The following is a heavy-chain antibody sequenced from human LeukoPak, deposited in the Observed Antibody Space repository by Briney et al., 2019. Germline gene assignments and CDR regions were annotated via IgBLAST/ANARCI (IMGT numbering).Heavy chain of an antibody. CDR2: INWNGGST. V-gene: IGHV3-20*01. CDR3: ARFGGIVGATKERGFDY. Sequence: GGSLRLSCAASGFTFDDYGMSWVRQAPGKGLEWDSGINWNGGSTGYADSVKGRFTISRDNAKNSLYLQMNSLRAEDTALYHCARFGGIVGATKERGFDYWGQGTLVTVSS. J-gene: IGHJ4*02. D-gene: IGHD1-26*01. CDR1: GFTFDDYG.